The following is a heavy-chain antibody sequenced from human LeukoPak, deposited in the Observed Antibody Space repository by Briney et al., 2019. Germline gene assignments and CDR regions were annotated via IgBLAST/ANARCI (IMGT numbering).Heavy chain of an antibody. CDR3: ARAQYYYDSSGYFDY. Sequence: SMKVSCKASGGTFSSYAISWVRQAPGQGLEWMGRIIPIFGTANYAQKFQGRVTITTDESTSTAYMELSSLRSEDTAVYYCARAQYYYDSSGYFDYWGQGTLVTVSS. D-gene: IGHD3-22*01. CDR1: GGTFSSYA. CDR2: IIPIFGTA. J-gene: IGHJ4*02. V-gene: IGHV1-69*05.